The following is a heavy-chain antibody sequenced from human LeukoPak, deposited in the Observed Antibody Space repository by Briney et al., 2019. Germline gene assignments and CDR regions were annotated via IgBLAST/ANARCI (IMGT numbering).Heavy chain of an antibody. CDR1: GFAFDTYS. J-gene: IGHJ4*02. V-gene: IGHV3-30*18. D-gene: IGHD3-10*01. CDR2: ISYDGSNK. CDR3: AKDAMVRGVISRYYFDY. Sequence: TGGSLRLSCAASGFAFDTYSMNWVRQAPGKGLEWVAVISYDGSNKYYADSVKGRFTISRDNSKNTLYLQMNSLRAEDTAVYYCAKDAMVRGVISRYYFDYWGQGTLVTVSS.